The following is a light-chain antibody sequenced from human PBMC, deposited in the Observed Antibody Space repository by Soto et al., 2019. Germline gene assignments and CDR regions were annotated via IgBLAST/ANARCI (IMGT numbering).Light chain of an antibody. J-gene: IGLJ2*01. CDR1: SSNIGNNY. CDR3: GTWDSSLSGLV. V-gene: IGLV1-51*01. CDR2: DNN. Sequence: QSVLTQPPSVSAAPGQKVTISCSGSSSNIGNNYVSWYQQLPGTAPKLLIYDNNERPSGIPDRFSGSKSGTSATLGITGLQTGDEADYYCGTWDSSLSGLVFGGGTKLTVL.